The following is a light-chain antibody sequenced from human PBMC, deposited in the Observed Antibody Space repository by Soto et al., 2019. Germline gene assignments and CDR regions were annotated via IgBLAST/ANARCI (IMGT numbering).Light chain of an antibody. CDR1: QSVSSN. V-gene: IGKV3-15*01. CDR3: QQYKNWPT. CDR2: GAS. Sequence: EIVMTQSPATLSVSRGERATLSCRANQSVSSNLSWYQQKPGQAPRLLIDGASTRATGIPARFSGSGSGTEFTLTISSLQSEDFAVYYCQQYKNWPTFGQGTKVDI. J-gene: IGKJ1*01.